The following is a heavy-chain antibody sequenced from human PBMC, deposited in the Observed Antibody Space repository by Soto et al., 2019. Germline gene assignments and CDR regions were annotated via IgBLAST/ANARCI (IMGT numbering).Heavy chain of an antibody. CDR1: GGYISGGYYS. J-gene: IGHJ5*02. CDR2: IYNSGST. Sequence: SETLALTCAVSGGYISGGYYSWSWIRQPPGKGLEWIGFIYNSGSTYYNSSLKSRVTISVDTSKNHFSLNLTSVTAADTAVYYCARDLAAAGRGLDPWGQGTLVTVSS. V-gene: IGHV4-30-2*01. D-gene: IGHD6-13*01. CDR3: ARDLAAAGRGLDP.